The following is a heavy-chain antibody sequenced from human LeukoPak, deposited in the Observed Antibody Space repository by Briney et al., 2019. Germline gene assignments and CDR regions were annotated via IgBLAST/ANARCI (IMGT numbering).Heavy chain of an antibody. CDR1: GGSFSGYY. V-gene: IGHV4-34*01. CDR3: ASWGMVRGVTYRDY. D-gene: IGHD3-10*01. CDR2: INHSGST. J-gene: IGHJ4*02. Sequence: PSETLSLTCAVYGGSFSGYYWSWIRQPPGKGLEWIGEINHSGSTNYNPSLKSRVTISVDTSKNQFSLKLSSVTAADTAVYYCASWGMVRGVTYRDYWGQGTLVTVSS.